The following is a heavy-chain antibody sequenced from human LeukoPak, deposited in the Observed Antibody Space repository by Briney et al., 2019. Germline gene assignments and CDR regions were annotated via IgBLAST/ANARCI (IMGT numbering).Heavy chain of an antibody. CDR2: IYYSGST. J-gene: IGHJ6*03. CDR3: ARVPVLRYYYYYMDV. CDR1: GGSISSYY. V-gene: IGHV4-59*01. Sequence: SETLSLTCTVSGGSISSYYWSWIRQPPGKGLEWIGYIYYSGSTNYNPSLKSRVTISVDTSKNQFSRKLSSVPAADTAVYYCARVPVLRYYYYYMDVWGKGTTVTVSS. D-gene: IGHD5/OR15-5a*01.